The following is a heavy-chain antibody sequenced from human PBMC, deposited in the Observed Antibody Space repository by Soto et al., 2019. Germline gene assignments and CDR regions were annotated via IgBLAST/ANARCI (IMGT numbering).Heavy chain of an antibody. D-gene: IGHD1-26*01. Sequence: GGSLRLSCAASGFAFSSYAMHWVRQAPGKGLEWVAVISNDGSNKYYADSVKGRFTISRDNSKNTLDLQMNSLRAEGTAVYHCARSGPSSGSYWGFDYWGQGVPVTVSS. CDR2: ISNDGSNK. CDR1: GFAFSSYA. J-gene: IGHJ4*02. V-gene: IGHV3-30-3*01. CDR3: ARSGPSSGSYWGFDY.